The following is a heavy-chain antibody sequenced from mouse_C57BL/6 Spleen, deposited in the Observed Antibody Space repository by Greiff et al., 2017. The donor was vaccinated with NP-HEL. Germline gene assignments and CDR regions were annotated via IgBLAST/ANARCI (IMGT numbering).Heavy chain of an antibody. Sequence: QVQLQQPGAELVMPGASVKLSCKASGYTFTSYWMHWVKQRPGQGLEWIGEIDPSDSYTNYNQKFKGKSTLTVDKSSSTAYMQLSSLTSEDSAVYYCARRGNYGTDWYCDVWGTGTTVTVSS. CDR2: IDPSDSYT. V-gene: IGHV1-69*01. J-gene: IGHJ1*03. CDR1: GYTFTSYW. D-gene: IGHD2-1*01. CDR3: ARRGNYGTDWYCDV.